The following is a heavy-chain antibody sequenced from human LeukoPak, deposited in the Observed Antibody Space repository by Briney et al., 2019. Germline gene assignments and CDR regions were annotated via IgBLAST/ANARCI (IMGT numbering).Heavy chain of an antibody. CDR1: GGSFSGYY. CDR3: ARGGYYYDSSGYRDAFDI. V-gene: IGHV4-34*01. Sequence: PSETLSLTCAVYGGSFSGYYWSWIRQPPGKGLEWIGEINHSGSTNYNPSLKSRVTISVDTSKNQFSLKLSSVTAADTAVYYCARGGYYYDSSGYRDAFDIWGQGTMVTVSS. D-gene: IGHD3-22*01. CDR2: INHSGST. J-gene: IGHJ3*02.